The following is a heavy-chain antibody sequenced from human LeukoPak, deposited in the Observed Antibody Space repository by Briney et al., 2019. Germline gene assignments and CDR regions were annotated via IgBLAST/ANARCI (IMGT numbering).Heavy chain of an antibody. CDR2: IIPIFGTA. Sequence: SVKVSCKASGGTFSSYAISWVRQAPGQGLEWMGGIIPIFGTANYAQKFQGRVTITTDESTSTAYMELSSLRSEDTVVYYCARDSVNLGIAAAGNDYWGQGTLVTVSS. J-gene: IGHJ4*02. CDR1: GGTFSSYA. D-gene: IGHD6-13*01. CDR3: ARDSVNLGIAAAGNDY. V-gene: IGHV1-69*05.